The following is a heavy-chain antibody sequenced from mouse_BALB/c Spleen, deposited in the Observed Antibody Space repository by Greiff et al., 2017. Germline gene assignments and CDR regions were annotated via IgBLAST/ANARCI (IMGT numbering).Heavy chain of an antibody. V-gene: IGHV2-6-5*01. CDR1: GFSLTDYG. Sequence: VKLMESGPGLVAPSQSLSITCTVSGFSLTDYGVSWIRQPPGKGLEWLGVIWGGGSTYYNSALKSRLSISKDNSKSQVFLKMNSLQTDDTAMYYCAKQNYYGSSYYFDYWGQGTTLTVSS. J-gene: IGHJ2*01. D-gene: IGHD1-1*01. CDR3: AKQNYYGSSYYFDY. CDR2: IWGGGST.